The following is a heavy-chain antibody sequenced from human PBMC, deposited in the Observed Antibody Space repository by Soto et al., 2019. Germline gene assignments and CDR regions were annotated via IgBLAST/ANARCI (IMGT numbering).Heavy chain of an antibody. CDR1: GGSISSGDYY. CDR3: ARLPCSGGSCYGYYFDY. CDR2: IYYSGST. Sequence: QVQLQESGPGLVKPSQTLSLTCTVSGGSISSGDYYWSWIRQPTGKGLEWIGYIYYSGSTYYNPSLKSRVTISVDTSKNQFSLKLSSVTAADTAVYYCARLPCSGGSCYGYYFDYWGQGTLVTVSS. J-gene: IGHJ4*02. V-gene: IGHV4-30-4*01. D-gene: IGHD2-15*01.